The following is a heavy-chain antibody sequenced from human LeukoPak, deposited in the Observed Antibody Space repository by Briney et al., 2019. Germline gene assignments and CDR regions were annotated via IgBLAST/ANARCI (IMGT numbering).Heavy chain of an antibody. Sequence: SETLSLTCAVYGGSFSGYYWSWIRQPPGKGLEWIGEINHSASTNYNPSLKSRVTISVDTSKNQFSLKLSSVTAADTAVYYCARVQLRYTPFDPWGQGTLVTVSS. CDR3: ARVQLRYTPFDP. V-gene: IGHV4-34*01. J-gene: IGHJ5*02. D-gene: IGHD3-9*01. CDR2: INHSAST. CDR1: GGSFSGYY.